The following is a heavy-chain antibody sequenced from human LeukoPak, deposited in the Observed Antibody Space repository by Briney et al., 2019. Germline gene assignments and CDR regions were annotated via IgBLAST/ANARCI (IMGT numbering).Heavy chain of an antibody. J-gene: IGHJ4*02. D-gene: IGHD6-19*01. CDR3: ARDRYSSL. CDR1: GFTFTTYW. CDR2: IKQDGTER. Sequence: GGSLRLSCAASGFTFTTYWMSWVRQAPGKGLEWVANIKQDGTERYYVDSVKGRFTISRDNAKNSLYLQMNSLRAEDTALYYCARDRYSSLWGQGTLVTVSS. V-gene: IGHV3-7*01.